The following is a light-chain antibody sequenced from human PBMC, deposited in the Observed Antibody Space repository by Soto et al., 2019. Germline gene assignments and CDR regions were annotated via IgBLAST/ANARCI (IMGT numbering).Light chain of an antibody. V-gene: IGKV1-5*03. CDR3: QQYNSYWT. Sequence: DIQMTQSPSTLSASVGDRVTITCRASQNINNWLAWYQQKPGKAPKLLIYKASSLESGVPSRFSGSGSGTEFTLTISSLQHDDFATYYCQQYNSYWTFGQGTKVEIK. CDR1: QNINNW. CDR2: KAS. J-gene: IGKJ1*01.